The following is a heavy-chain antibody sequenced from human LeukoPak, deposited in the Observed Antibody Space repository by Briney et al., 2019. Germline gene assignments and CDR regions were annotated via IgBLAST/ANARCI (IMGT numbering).Heavy chain of an antibody. J-gene: IGHJ5*02. D-gene: IGHD6-19*01. CDR3: ARGLSSGWYGDNWFDP. V-gene: IGHV1-8*01. CDR2: MNPNRGNT. CDR1: GYTFTSYD. Sequence: ASVKVSCKASGYTFTSYDINWVRQATGQGLEWMGWMNPNRGNTGYAQKFQVRVTMTRNTSISTAYMELSSLRSEDTAVYYCARGLSSGWYGDNWFDPWGQGTLVTVSS.